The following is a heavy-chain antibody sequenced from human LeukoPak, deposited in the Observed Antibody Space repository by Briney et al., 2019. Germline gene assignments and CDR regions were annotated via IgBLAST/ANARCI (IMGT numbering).Heavy chain of an antibody. V-gene: IGHV3-48*01. Sequence: GGSLRLSCAASRFSFSNHSMNWVRQAPGKGLEWVSYISNSGSARYYAASVKGRFTISRDNGKNSLYLQMNSLRAEDTAVYYCARMSGSRLPGNWGQGTLVTVSS. CDR1: RFSFSNHS. D-gene: IGHD3-3*01. CDR3: ARMSGSRLPGN. CDR2: ISNSGSAR. J-gene: IGHJ4*02.